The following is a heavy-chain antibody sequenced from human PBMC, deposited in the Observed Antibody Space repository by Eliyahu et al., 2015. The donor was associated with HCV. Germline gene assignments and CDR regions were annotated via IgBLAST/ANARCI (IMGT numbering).Heavy chain of an antibody. CDR3: ATDRSTRYYYYGLDV. V-gene: IGHV1-24*01. D-gene: IGHD2-15*01. J-gene: IGHJ6*02. Sequence: VQLVQSGAEVKKPGAXVKVSXKLSGSXXLDLXIQWVXQVPXKGLEWMGGFDSEDGETIYAQKFQGRVIITEDTSTDTAYMEMSGLTSEDTAMYYCATDRSTRYYYYGLDVWGQGTSVTVSS. CDR1: GSXXLDLX. CDR2: FDSEDGET.